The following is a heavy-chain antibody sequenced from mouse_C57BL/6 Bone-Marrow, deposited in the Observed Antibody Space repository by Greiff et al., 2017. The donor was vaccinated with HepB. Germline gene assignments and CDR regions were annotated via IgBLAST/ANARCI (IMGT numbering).Heavy chain of an antibody. Sequence: VQLQQSGAELVKPGASVKMSCKAYGYTFTSYWITWVKQRPGQGLEWIGDIYPGSGSTNYNEKFKSKATLTVDTSSSTAYMQLSSLTSEDSAVYYCERVYYSNYLYYFDYWGQGTTLTVSS. CDR1: GYTFTSYW. CDR2: IYPGSGST. J-gene: IGHJ2*01. CDR3: ERVYYSNYLYYFDY. V-gene: IGHV1-55*01. D-gene: IGHD2-5*01.